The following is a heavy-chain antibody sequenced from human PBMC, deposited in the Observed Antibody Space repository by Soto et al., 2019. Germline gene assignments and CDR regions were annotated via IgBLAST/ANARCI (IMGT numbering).Heavy chain of an antibody. J-gene: IGHJ6*02. CDR3: AKVLIQLQDYYGMDV. CDR2: ISGSGGST. D-gene: IGHD5-18*01. Sequence: PGGSLRLSCAASGFTFSSYAMSWVRQAPGKGLEWVSAISGSGGSTYYADSVKGRFTISRDNSKNTLYLQMNSMRAEDTAVYYCAKVLIQLQDYYGMDVWGQGTTVTVSS. V-gene: IGHV3-23*01. CDR1: GFTFSSYA.